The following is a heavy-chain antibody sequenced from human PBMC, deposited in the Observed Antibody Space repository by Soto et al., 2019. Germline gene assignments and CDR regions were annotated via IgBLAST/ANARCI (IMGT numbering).Heavy chain of an antibody. CDR3: ARGRGRGTDY. D-gene: IGHD1-1*01. V-gene: IGHV1-8*01. J-gene: IGHJ4*02. CDR2: MNPNSDNT. Sequence: QVQLGQSGAEVKKPGASVKVSCKASGYTFTLYDINWVRQATGQGLEWMGWMNPNSDNTGYAQKFQGRVTMTRDTSISTAYMELSSLRSDDTAVYYCARGRGRGTDYWGQGTLVTVSS. CDR1: GYTFTLYD.